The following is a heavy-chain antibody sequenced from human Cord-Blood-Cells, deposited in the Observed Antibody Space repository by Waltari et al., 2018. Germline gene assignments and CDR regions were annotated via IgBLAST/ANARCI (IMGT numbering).Heavy chain of an antibody. Sequence: QVQLVQSGAEVKKPGASVKVSCKASGYTFTSYAMHWVRQAPGQRLEWMGWINAGNGNTKYSQKFQGRVTITRDTSASTAYMEPSSLRSEDTAVYYCATTRGYSGYDYWGQGTLVTVSS. CDR1: GYTFTSYA. CDR3: ATTRGYSGYDY. J-gene: IGHJ4*02. V-gene: IGHV1-3*01. CDR2: INAGNGNT. D-gene: IGHD5-12*01.